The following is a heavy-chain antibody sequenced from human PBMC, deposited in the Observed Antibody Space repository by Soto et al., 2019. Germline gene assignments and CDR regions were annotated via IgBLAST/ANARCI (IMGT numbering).Heavy chain of an antibody. CDR1: GFTFSSYV. CDR2: ISGSGASI. D-gene: IGHD2-15*01. CDR3: AKDGLGSCTGGSCYGSDY. Sequence: EVQLLESGGNLVQPRGSLRLSCAASGFTFSSYVMSWVRQAPGKGLEWVSTISGSGASIYDADSVKGRFTISRDNSKNTVYLQMNSLRAVDTAVYYCAKDGLGSCTGGSCYGSDYWGQGTLVTVSS. J-gene: IGHJ4*02. V-gene: IGHV3-23*01.